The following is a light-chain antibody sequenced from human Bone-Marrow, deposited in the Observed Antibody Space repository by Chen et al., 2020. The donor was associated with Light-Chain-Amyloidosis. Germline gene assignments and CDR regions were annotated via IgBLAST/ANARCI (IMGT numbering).Light chain of an antibody. V-gene: IGLV3-21*02. CDR3: QVWDRSSDRPV. Sequence: SYVLTQPSSVSVAPGQTATIACGGNNIGSTSVHWYQQTPGQAPLLVVYDDSDRPPGIPERLSGSNSGNTATLTISRVEAGDDADYYCQVWDRSSDRPVFGGGTKLTVL. CDR2: DDS. J-gene: IGLJ3*02. CDR1: NIGSTS.